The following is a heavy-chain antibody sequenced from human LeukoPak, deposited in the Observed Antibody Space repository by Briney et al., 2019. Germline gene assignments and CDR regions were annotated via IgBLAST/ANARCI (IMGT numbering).Heavy chain of an antibody. CDR2: ISWNSGTI. CDR1: GFTIDNYA. CDR3: ARAYKDRSLAGKKEFFQH. Sequence: GGSLRLSCAASGFTIDNYAMNWVRQVPGKGLEWISLISWNSGTIGYADSVKGRFTISRDNANNFLYLQMNSLRAEDTALYYCARAYKDRSLAGKKEFFQHWGQGTLVTVSS. J-gene: IGHJ1*01. D-gene: IGHD6-19*01. V-gene: IGHV3-9*01.